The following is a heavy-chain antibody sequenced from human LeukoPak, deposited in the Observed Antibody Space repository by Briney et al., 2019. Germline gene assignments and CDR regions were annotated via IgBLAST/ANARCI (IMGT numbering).Heavy chain of an antibody. Sequence: PSETLSLTCTVSGGSINNYYWSWIRQPPGKGLEWIGYICCSGSTNYNPSLTSRVSMSLDTSKSQFSLKLSSVTAADTAVYYCARHWLTDPFDIWGQGTMVTVSS. D-gene: IGHD6-19*01. CDR2: ICCSGST. V-gene: IGHV4-59*08. J-gene: IGHJ3*02. CDR1: GGSINNYY. CDR3: ARHWLTDPFDI.